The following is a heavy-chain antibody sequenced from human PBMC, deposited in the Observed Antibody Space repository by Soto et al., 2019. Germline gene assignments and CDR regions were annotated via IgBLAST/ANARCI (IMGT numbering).Heavy chain of an antibody. Sequence: HPGGSLRLSCAASGFTFSSYAMGWVRQAPGKGLEWVSAISGSGDKTYYADSVKGRFTISRDNSKNTLYLEMNSLRAEDTALYYCAREKYSSGWFDYWRQGTLVTVSS. D-gene: IGHD6-19*01. V-gene: IGHV3-23*01. CDR3: AREKYSSGWFDY. J-gene: IGHJ4*02. CDR1: GFTFSSYA. CDR2: ISGSGDKT.